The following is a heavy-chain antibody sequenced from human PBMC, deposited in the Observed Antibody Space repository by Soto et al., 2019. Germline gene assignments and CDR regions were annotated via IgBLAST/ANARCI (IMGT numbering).Heavy chain of an antibody. V-gene: IGHV3-66*01. CDR1: GFTVSHNY. Sequence: EVQLVESGGGLVQPGGSLRLSCAASGFTVSHNYMSWVRQAPGKGLEWVSLIYSAGSTYYADSVKRRFTISRDNSKNTMYLQMTSLRAEETSVYYCAGNSHKVDGGQGTLVTVSS. CDR2: IYSAGST. D-gene: IGHD1-26*01. J-gene: IGHJ4*02. CDR3: AGNSHKVD.